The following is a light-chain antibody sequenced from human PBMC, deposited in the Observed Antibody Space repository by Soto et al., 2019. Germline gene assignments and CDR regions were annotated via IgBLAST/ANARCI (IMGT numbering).Light chain of an antibody. CDR1: QSISSW. CDR2: GAS. CDR3: QQYNSYDMWS. V-gene: IGKV1-5*01. Sequence: DIQMTQSPSTLSASVGDRVTITCRASQSISSWLAWYQQKPGKAPKLLIYGASSLESGVPSRFSGSGSGTEFTLTISSLQPHAFATYYCQQYNSYDMWSFGQGPKVDIK. J-gene: IGKJ1*01.